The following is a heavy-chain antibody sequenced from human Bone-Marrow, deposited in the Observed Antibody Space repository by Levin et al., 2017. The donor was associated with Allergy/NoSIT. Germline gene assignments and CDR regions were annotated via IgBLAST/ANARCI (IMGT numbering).Heavy chain of an antibody. D-gene: IGHD2-15*01. CDR3: AREHCSGGSCTYYFDY. CDR2: IIPIFGTA. V-gene: IGHV1-69*13. J-gene: IGHJ4*02. CDR1: GGTFSSYA. Sequence: SVKVSCKASGGTFSSYAISWVRQAPGQGLEWMGGIIPIFGTANYAQKFQGRVTITADESTSTAYMELSSLRSEDTAVYYCAREHCSGGSCTYYFDYWGQGTLVTVSS.